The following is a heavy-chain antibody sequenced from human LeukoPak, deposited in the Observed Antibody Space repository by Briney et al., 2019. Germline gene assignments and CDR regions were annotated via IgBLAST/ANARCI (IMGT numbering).Heavy chain of an antibody. D-gene: IGHD1-26*01. CDR3: ASGTIVGARGADN. CDR1: GFTFSSYG. Sequence: PGGSLRLSCVASGFTFSSYGMHWVRQAPGKALEWVSSISGNSFHIFYADSVKGRFTISRDNAYKSLYLQLNSLRAEDTAVYYCASGTIVGARGADNWGQGTLVTVSS. J-gene: IGHJ4*02. CDR2: ISGNSFHI. V-gene: IGHV3-21*01.